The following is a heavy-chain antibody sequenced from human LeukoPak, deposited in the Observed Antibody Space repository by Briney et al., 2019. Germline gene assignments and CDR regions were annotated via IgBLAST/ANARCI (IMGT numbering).Heavy chain of an antibody. Sequence: PRRSLRLSCAASGFTFSSYGMHWVRQAPGKGLEWVAVISYDGSNKYYADSVKGRFTISRDNSKNTLYLQMNSLRAEDTAVYYCAKDRDYGDYLSIDYWGQGTLVTVSS. J-gene: IGHJ4*02. CDR1: GFTFSSYG. V-gene: IGHV3-30*18. CDR2: ISYDGSNK. CDR3: AKDRDYGDYLSIDY. D-gene: IGHD4-17*01.